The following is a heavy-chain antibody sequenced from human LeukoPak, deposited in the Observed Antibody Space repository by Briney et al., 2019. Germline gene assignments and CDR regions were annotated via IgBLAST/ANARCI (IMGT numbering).Heavy chain of an antibody. J-gene: IGHJ4*02. V-gene: IGHV1-69*13. CDR1: GGTFSCYA. Sequence: ASVKASCTASGGTFSCYAISWVRQAPGQGLEWMGGIIPIFGTANYAQKFQGRVTITADESTSTAYMELSSLRSEDTAVYYCASRGSKLDYWGQGTLVTVSS. D-gene: IGHD1-26*01. CDR3: ASRGSKLDY. CDR2: IIPIFGTA.